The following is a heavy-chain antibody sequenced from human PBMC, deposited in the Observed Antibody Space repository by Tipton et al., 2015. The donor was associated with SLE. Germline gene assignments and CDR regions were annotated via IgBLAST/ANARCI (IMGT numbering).Heavy chain of an antibody. V-gene: IGHV4-39*07. J-gene: IGHJ4*02. D-gene: IGHD1-26*01. CDR1: GGSISSGSYC. CDR2: IYYSGSG. CDR3: ARDSLGFDY. Sequence: TLSLTCTVSGGSISSGSYCWGWIRQPPGKGPEWIGTIYYSGSGHYNPSLKSRVTISVDTSKNQFSLRLSSVTAADTAVYYCARDSLGFDYWGQGTLVIVSS.